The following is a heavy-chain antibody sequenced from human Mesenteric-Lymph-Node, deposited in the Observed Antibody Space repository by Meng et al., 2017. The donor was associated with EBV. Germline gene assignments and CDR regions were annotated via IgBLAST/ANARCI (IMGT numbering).Heavy chain of an antibody. D-gene: IGHD4-23*01. CDR2: IRASNGEK. CDR1: GNSFSDYG. Sequence: QVSAVKSGAAVYKPGASVKVSFKDSGNSFSDYGISWVRQAHGQGLEWMGWIRASNGEKRYAQKIQGRVTLTTDTSTTTVYMELRSLRSDDTAVYYCASVHYGGNPFEGWGWGQGTLVTVSS. J-gene: IGHJ4*02. V-gene: IGHV1-18*01. CDR3: ASVHYGGNPFEGWG.